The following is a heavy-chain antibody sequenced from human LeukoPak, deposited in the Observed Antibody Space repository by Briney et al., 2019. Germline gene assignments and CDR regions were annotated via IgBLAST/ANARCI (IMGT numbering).Heavy chain of an antibody. CDR1: GFNFSGSA. V-gene: IGHV3-73*01. CDR2: IRNKANNCAT. D-gene: IGHD1-26*01. Sequence: GGSLRLSCTASGFNFSGSAMHWVRQASGKGLEWIGRIRNKANNCATAYVASVKGRFTISRDDSKNTAYLQMNSLKIEDTAVYYCARHLGAGGSGVDYWGQGTLVTVSS. J-gene: IGHJ4*02. CDR3: ARHLGAGGSGVDY.